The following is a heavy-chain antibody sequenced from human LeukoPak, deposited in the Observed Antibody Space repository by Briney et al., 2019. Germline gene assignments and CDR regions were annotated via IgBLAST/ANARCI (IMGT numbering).Heavy chain of an antibody. J-gene: IGHJ4*02. V-gene: IGHV3-23*01. CDR1: GFTVSSNY. Sequence: PGGSLRLSCTASGFTVSSNYMSWVRQAPGKGLEWVSGTSGTGASTYYADSVKGRFTISRDNSENTLYLQMNSLRAEDTAVYYCAKVAYSRMAVAGQRILDYWGQGTLVTVSS. D-gene: IGHD6-19*01. CDR3: AKVAYSRMAVAGQRILDY. CDR2: TSGTGAST.